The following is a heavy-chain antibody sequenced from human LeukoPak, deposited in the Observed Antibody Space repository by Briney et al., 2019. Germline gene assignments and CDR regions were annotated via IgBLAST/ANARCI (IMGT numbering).Heavy chain of an antibody. CDR3: ARGPWGVAPLY. D-gene: IGHD3-10*01. CDR2: IYYSGST. Sequence: PSETLSLTCTVSGGSISSSSYYWGWIRQPPGKGLEWIGSIYYSGSTYYNPSLKSRVTISVDTSKNQFSLKLSSVTAADTAVYYCARGPWGVAPLYWGQGTLVTVSS. V-gene: IGHV4-39*07. CDR1: GGSISSSSYY. J-gene: IGHJ4*02.